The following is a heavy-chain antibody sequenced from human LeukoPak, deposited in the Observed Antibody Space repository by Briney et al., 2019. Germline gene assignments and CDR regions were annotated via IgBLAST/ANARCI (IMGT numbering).Heavy chain of an antibody. CDR2: IDSCNSYT. Sequence: GESLKISCKGSGYNFTNYWNSWVRQMPGKRVEWLGGIDSCNSYTNYSPPFQGHVTISADRSISTAYLQWNSLKASDTAMYYCARHADYHILTGFDYWGQGTLVTVS. CDR3: ARHADYHILTGFDY. CDR1: GYNFTNYW. J-gene: IGHJ4*02. V-gene: IGHV5-10-1*01. D-gene: IGHD3-9*01.